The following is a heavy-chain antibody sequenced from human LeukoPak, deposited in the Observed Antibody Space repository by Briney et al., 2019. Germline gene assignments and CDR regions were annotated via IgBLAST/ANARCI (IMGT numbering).Heavy chain of an antibody. Sequence: SETLSLTCTVSGGSISSSSYYWGWIRQPPGKGLEWIGSIYYSGSTYYNPSLKSRVTISVGTSKNQFSLKLSSVTAADTAVYYCARDMLVGDFWSGYYTGWFDPWGQGTLVTVSS. V-gene: IGHV4-39*07. CDR2: IYYSGST. J-gene: IGHJ5*02. CDR1: GGSISSSSYY. D-gene: IGHD3-3*01. CDR3: ARDMLVGDFWSGYYTGWFDP.